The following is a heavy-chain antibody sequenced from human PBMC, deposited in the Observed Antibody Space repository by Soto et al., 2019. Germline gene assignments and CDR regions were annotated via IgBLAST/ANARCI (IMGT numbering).Heavy chain of an antibody. V-gene: IGHV3-23*01. CDR3: AKDQEWERQSQDY. CDR2: ISGSGGST. D-gene: IGHD1-26*01. J-gene: IGHJ4*02. CDR1: GFTFSSYA. Sequence: EVQLLESGGGLVQPGGSLRLSCAASGFTFSSYAMSWVRQAPEKGLEWVSAISGSGGSTYYADSVKGRFTISRDNSKNTLYLQMNSLRAEDTAVYYCAKDQEWERQSQDYWGQGTLVTVSS.